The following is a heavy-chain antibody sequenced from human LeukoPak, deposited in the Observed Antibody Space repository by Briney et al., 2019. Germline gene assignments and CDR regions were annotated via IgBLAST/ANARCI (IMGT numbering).Heavy chain of an antibody. J-gene: IGHJ4*02. CDR2: INPGDSDT. D-gene: IGHD1-26*01. CDR3: ARPQSGSIDY. CDR1: GYSFTSSW. Sequence: GESLKISCQASGYSFTSSWIGWARQMPGKGLEWMAIINPGDSDTRYSPSFQGQVTISADKSISTVYLQWGSLKASDTAMYYCARPQSGSIDYWGQGTLVTVSS. V-gene: IGHV5-51*01.